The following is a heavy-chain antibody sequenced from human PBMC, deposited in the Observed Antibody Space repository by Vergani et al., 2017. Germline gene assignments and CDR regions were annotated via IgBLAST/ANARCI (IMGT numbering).Heavy chain of an antibody. CDR2: ISTSGGST. CDR1: GFTFSSYA. CDR3: ARDCSTVGTGAFDI. D-gene: IGHD4-23*01. Sequence: EVQLLESGGGLVQPGGSLRLSCAASGFTFSSYAMSWVRQAPGKGLEWVSAISTSGGSTFYADSVKGRFTISRDNSKKTVYLQMNSLRAEDTAVYYCARDCSTVGTGAFDIWGQGTMVTVSS. J-gene: IGHJ3*02. V-gene: IGHV3-23*01.